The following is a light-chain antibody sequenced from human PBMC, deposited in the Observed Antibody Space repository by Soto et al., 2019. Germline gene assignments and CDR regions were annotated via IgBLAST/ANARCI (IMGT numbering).Light chain of an antibody. CDR2: DVS. J-gene: IGLJ1*01. Sequence: QSVLAQPASVSGSPGQSITISCTGTSSDVGGYDFVSWYQQHPGKAPKLMISDVSNRPSGGSNRFSGSKSGNTASLTISGLQADDEADYYGSSYTSSKTYVFGTGTSSPS. V-gene: IGLV2-14*01. CDR1: SSDVGGYDF. CDR3: SSYTSSKTYV.